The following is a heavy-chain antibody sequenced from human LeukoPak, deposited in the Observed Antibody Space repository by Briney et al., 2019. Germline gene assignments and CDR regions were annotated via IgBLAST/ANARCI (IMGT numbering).Heavy chain of an antibody. CDR3: ARDKLSSWEYFDY. J-gene: IGHJ4*02. Sequence: PSETLSLTCTVSGYSISSGYYWGWIRQPPGKGLEWIGSIYHSGSTYYNPSLKSRVTISVDTSKNQFSLKLSSVTAADTAVYYCARDKLSSWEYFDYWGQGTLVTVSS. CDR1: GYSISSGYY. CDR2: IYHSGST. V-gene: IGHV4-38-2*02. D-gene: IGHD6-13*01.